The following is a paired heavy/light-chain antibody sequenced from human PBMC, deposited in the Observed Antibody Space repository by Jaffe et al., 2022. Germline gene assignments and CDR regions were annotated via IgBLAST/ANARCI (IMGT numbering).Heavy chain of an antibody. D-gene: IGHD3-10*01. V-gene: IGHV4-38-2*01. Sequence: QVQLQESGPGLVKPSETLSLTCAVSGYSISSGYYWGWIRQPPGKGLEWIGSIYHSGSTYYNPSLKSRVTISVDTSKNQFSLKLSSVTAADTAVYYCARREDYYGSGRYYKTWYFDLWGRGTLVTVSS. CDR1: GYSISSGYY. CDR2: IYHSGST. CDR3: ARREDYYGSGRYYKTWYFDL. J-gene: IGHJ2*01.
Light chain of an antibody. CDR3: QVWDSSSDHSYVV. V-gene: IGLV3-21*04. CDR1: NIGSKS. J-gene: IGLJ2*01. Sequence: SYVLTQPPSVSVAPGKTARITCGGNNIGSKSVHWYQQKPGQAPVLVIYYDSDRPSGIPERFSGSNSGNTATLTISRVEAGDEADYYCQVWDSSSDHSYVVFGGGTKLTVL. CDR2: YDS.